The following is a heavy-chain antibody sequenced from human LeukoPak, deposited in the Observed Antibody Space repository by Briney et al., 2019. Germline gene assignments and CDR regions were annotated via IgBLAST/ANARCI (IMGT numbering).Heavy chain of an antibody. CDR1: GFTFSDYY. D-gene: IGHD2-15*01. J-gene: IGHJ5*02. Sequence: GGSLRLSCAASGFTFSDYYMSWIRQAPGKGLEWVSYISSSSSYTNYADSVKGRFTISRDNAKNSLYLQMNSLRAEDTAVYYCARSQIIVAGWFDPWGQGTLVTVSS. CDR2: ISSSSSYT. CDR3: ARSQIIVAGWFDP. V-gene: IGHV3-11*06.